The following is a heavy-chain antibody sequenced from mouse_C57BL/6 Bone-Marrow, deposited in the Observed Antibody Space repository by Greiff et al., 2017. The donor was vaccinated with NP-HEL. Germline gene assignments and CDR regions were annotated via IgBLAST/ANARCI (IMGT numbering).Heavy chain of an antibody. D-gene: IGHD2-2*01. CDR2: IRSKSNNYAT. CDR1: GFSFNTYA. Sequence: EVKLVESGGGLVQPKGSLKLSCAASGFSFNTYAMNWVRQAPGKGLEWVARIRSKSNNYATYYADSVKDRFTISRDDSESMLYLQMNNLKTEDTAMYYCVREGGLRRTGRCAMDYWGQGTSVTVSS. J-gene: IGHJ4*01. V-gene: IGHV10-1*01. CDR3: VREGGLRRTGRCAMDY.